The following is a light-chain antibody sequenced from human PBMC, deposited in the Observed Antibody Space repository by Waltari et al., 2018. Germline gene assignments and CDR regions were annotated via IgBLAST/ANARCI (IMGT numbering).Light chain of an antibody. CDR2: RNN. J-gene: IGLJ3*02. CDR1: NNNVGNQG. V-gene: IGLV10-54*01. Sequence: CTGNNNNVGNQGAAWLQQHQGHPPKLLSYRNNNRPSGISERLSASRSGNTASLTITGLQPEDEADYYCSAWDRSLNVWVFGGGTRLSVL. CDR3: SAWDRSLNVWV.